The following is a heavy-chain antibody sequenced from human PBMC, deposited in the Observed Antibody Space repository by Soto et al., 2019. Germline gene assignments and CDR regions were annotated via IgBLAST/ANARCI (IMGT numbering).Heavy chain of an antibody. V-gene: IGHV1-18*01. CDR2: ISAYNGNT. Sequence: QVQLVQSGAEVKKPGASVKVSCKASGYTFTSYGISWVRQAPGQGLEWMGWISAYNGNTKYAQKHQGKVTMTTDTPTRTAYMELRSLRSDDTALYYCARAAALGMNDYWGQGTLVTVSS. CDR1: GYTFTSYG. CDR3: ARAAALGMNDY. J-gene: IGHJ4*02.